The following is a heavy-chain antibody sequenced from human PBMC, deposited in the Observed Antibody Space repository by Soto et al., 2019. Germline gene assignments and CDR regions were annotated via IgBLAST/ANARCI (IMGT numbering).Heavy chain of an antibody. Sequence: GASVKVSCKASGGTFSSYAISWVRQAPGQGLEWMGGIIPIFGTANYAQKFQGRVTITADESTSTAYMELSSLRSEDTAVYYCARGSIVVVPAAMPDAYYYYGMDVWGQGTTVTVSS. J-gene: IGHJ6*02. V-gene: IGHV1-69*13. D-gene: IGHD2-2*01. CDR2: IIPIFGTA. CDR1: GGTFSSYA. CDR3: ARGSIVVVPAAMPDAYYYYGMDV.